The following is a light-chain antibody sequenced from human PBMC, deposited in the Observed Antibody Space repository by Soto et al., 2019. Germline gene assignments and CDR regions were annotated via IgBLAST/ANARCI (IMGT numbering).Light chain of an antibody. CDR1: SSDVGGYNY. CDR2: EVS. J-gene: IGLJ2*01. V-gene: IGLV2-8*01. CDR3: CSYAGSSTHVV. Sequence: QSALTQPPSASGSPGQSVTISCTGTSSDVGGYNYVSWYQQHPGKAPKLMISEVSKRPSGVPDRFSGSKSGNTASLTVSGLQAEDEADYYCCSYAGSSTHVVFGGWTKVTVL.